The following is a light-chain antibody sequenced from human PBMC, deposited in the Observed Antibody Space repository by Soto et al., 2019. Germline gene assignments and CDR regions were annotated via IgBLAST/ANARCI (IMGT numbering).Light chain of an antibody. Sequence: DIVMTQSPDSLAVSLGERATINCKSSQSLYNSNNLNYLAWYQQKPGQPPKLLLYWASTRESGVPDRFSGSGSGTDFTLTISSLQAADVAVYYCQQYHSYPSTFGQGTKLEIK. CDR2: WAS. J-gene: IGKJ2*01. V-gene: IGKV4-1*01. CDR1: QSLYNSNNLNY. CDR3: QQYHSYPST.